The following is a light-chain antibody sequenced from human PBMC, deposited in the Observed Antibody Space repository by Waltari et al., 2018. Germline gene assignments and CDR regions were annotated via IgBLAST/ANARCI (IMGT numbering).Light chain of an antibody. CDR1: SSYVAGYNS. CDR2: EVT. J-gene: IGLJ2*01. CDR3: SSYAGSHNLV. Sequence: QSALTQPPSASGSPGQSVTISCPGPSSYVAGYNSVSCYQHPPDKAPTLMLYEVTTRPSGVPDRFSGSRSGNTASLTVSGLQAEDEADYYCSSYAGSHNLVFGGGTKLTVL. V-gene: IGLV2-8*01.